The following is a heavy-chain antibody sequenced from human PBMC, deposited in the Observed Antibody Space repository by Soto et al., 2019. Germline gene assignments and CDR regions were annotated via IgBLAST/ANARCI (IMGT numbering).Heavy chain of an antibody. CDR2: IYYSGST. CDR3: ARVGWGSYRWGWFDP. V-gene: IGHV4-59*01. J-gene: IGHJ5*02. Sequence: PSETLSLTCTASGGSISSYYWSWIRQPPGKGLEWIGYIYYSGSTNYNPSLKSRVTISVDTSKNQFSLKLSSVTAADTAVYYCARVGWGSYRWGWFDPWGQGTLVTVSS. D-gene: IGHD3-16*02. CDR1: GGSISSYY.